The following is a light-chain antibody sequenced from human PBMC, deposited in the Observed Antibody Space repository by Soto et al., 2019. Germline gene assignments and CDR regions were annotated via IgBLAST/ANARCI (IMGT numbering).Light chain of an antibody. Sequence: QSVLTQPASVSGSPGQSITISCTGTSSDVGSSKFVSWYQQHPGKAPKVMIYEDNKRPSGVSNRFSGSKSGNTASLTISGLQADDEADYYCCSYATSNTVFGGGTKLTVL. CDR1: SSDVGSSKF. CDR2: EDN. J-gene: IGLJ3*02. V-gene: IGLV2-23*01. CDR3: CSYATSNTV.